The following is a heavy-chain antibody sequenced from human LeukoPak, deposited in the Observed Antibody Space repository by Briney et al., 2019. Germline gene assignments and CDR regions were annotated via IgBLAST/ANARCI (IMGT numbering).Heavy chain of an antibody. CDR1: GYSISSGYY. CDR3: ARGSSRSRSGSYYFSYYYYMDV. J-gene: IGHJ6*03. D-gene: IGHD3-10*01. Sequence: SETLSLTCTVSGYSISSGYYWGWIRQPPGKGLEWIGSIYHSGSTYYNPSLKSRVTISVDTSKNQFSLKLSSVTAADTAVYYCARGSSRSRSGSYYFSYYYYMDVWGKGTTVTVSS. V-gene: IGHV4-38-2*02. CDR2: IYHSGST.